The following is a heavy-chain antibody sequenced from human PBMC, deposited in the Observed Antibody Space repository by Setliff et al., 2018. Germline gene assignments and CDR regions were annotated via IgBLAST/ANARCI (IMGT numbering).Heavy chain of an antibody. Sequence: GGSLRLSCAASGFTFSSYEMNWVRQAPGKGLEWISYISGSGSTIYYADSVKGRFTISKDNAKNSLYLQMNNLRAEDTALYFCARDGGMGMVKGYYYGLDAWGPGTSVTVSS. V-gene: IGHV3-48*03. D-gene: IGHD5-18*01. J-gene: IGHJ6*02. CDR1: GFTFSSYE. CDR3: ARDGGMGMVKGYYYGLDA. CDR2: ISGSGSTI.